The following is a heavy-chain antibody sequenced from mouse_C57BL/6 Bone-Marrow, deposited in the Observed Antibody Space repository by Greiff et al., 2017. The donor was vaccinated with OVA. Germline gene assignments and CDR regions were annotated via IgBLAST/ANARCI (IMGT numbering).Heavy chain of an antibody. V-gene: IGHV1-69*01. Sequence: QVQLQQPGAELVMPGASVKLSCKASGYTFTSYWMHWVKQRPGQGLEWIGEIDPSDSYTNYNQKFKGKSTLPVDKSSSTAYMQLSSLTSEDSAVYYCASDSNYGGWFAYWGQGTLVTVSA. CDR3: ASDSNYGGWFAY. J-gene: IGHJ3*01. D-gene: IGHD2-5*01. CDR1: GYTFTSYW. CDR2: IDPSDSYT.